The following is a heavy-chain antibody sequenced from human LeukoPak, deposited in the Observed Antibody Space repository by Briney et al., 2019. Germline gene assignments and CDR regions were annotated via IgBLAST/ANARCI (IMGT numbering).Heavy chain of an antibody. CDR2: IIPILNVP. J-gene: IGHJ4*02. D-gene: IGHD2-15*01. V-gene: IGHV1-69*04. Sequence: GASVKVSCKASGGTFNDYSISWVRQAPGQGLESMGRIIPILNVPNYAPNFEGRVTITADKSTNIAYMEVSSLKSEDTAVYFCARDRPRARYFDYWGQGTLVTVSS. CDR1: GGTFNDYS. CDR3: ARDRPRARYFDY.